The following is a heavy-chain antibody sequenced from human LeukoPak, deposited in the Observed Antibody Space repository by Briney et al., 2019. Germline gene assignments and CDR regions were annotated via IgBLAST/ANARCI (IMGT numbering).Heavy chain of an antibody. CDR3: ARGLDASMETAYDY. D-gene: IGHD5-18*01. V-gene: IGHV1-69*05. Sequence: SVKVSCRASGGSFNAYAISWVRQAPGQGLEWMGGIIPIFGTSNYAQKLQGRVTISTDESTSTAYMEVSSLRPEDTAIYYCARGLDASMETAYDYWGQGTLVTVSS. J-gene: IGHJ4*02. CDR2: IIPIFGTS. CDR1: GGSFNAYA.